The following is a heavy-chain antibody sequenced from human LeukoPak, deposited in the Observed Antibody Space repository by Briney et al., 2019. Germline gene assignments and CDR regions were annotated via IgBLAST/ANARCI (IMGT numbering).Heavy chain of an antibody. D-gene: IGHD4-23*01. CDR1: GFTFSSYA. Sequence: GGSLRLSCAASGFTFSSYAMSWVRQAPGKGLEWVSAISGSGGSTYYADSVKGRFTISRDNSKNTLCLQMNSLRAEDTAVYYCAKDDYGGKDAFYIWGQRTLVTASS. V-gene: IGHV3-23*01. J-gene: IGHJ3*02. CDR2: ISGSGGST. CDR3: AKDDYGGKDAFYI.